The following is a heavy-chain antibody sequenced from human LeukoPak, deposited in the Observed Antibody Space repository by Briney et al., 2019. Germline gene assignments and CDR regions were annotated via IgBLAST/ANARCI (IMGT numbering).Heavy chain of an antibody. V-gene: IGHV4-39*07. CDR2: IYYSGST. Sequence: SETLSLTCTVSGGSVSSHRYYWGWIRQPPGKGLEWIGSIYYSGSTNYNPSLKSRVTISVDTSKSQFSLKLGSVTAADTAVYYCARGGVKYQLLMPPWLRGYFDYWGQGTLVTVSS. D-gene: IGHD2-2*01. CDR3: ARGGVKYQLLMPPWLRGYFDY. J-gene: IGHJ4*02. CDR1: GGSVSSHRYY.